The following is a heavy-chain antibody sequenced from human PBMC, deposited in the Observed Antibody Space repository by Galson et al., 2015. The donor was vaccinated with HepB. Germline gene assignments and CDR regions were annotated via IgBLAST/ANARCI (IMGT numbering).Heavy chain of an antibody. D-gene: IGHD5-18*01. J-gene: IGHJ6*02. CDR1: GFTFSSYA. CDR2: ISGRGGNT. CDR3: VKDPVRASYRPYGMEV. Sequence: SLRLSCAASGFTFSSYAMSWARQAPGKGLEWVSSISGRGGNTYYTDSVKGRFTISRDNSKKMVYLQMTSLRAEDTDLYDCVKDPVRASYRPYGMEVWGQGTTVTVSS. V-gene: IGHV3-23*01.